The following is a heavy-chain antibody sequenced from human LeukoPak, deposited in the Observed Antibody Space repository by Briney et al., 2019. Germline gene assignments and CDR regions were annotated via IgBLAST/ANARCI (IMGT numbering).Heavy chain of an antibody. V-gene: IGHV1-58*02. CDR1: GFTFTSSA. CDR3: ARRRAMDRSDAFDI. J-gene: IGHJ3*02. D-gene: IGHD2-2*03. Sequence: SVKVSCKASGFTFTSSAMQWVRQARGQRLEWIGWIVVGSGNTNYAQKFQERVTITRDMSTSTAYMELSSLRSEDTAVYYCARRRAMDRSDAFDIWGQGTMVTVSS. CDR2: IVVGSGNT.